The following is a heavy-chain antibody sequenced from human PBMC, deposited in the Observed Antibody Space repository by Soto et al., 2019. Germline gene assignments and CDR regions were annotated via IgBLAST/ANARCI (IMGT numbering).Heavy chain of an antibody. Sequence: SETLSLTCTVSGGSVSSGSYYWSWIRQPPGKGLEWIGYIYYSGSTNYNPSLKSRVTISVDTSKNQFSLKLSPVTAADTAVYYCARGYSSSPAATLSDRHWFDPWGQGTLVTVSS. CDR1: GGSVSSGSYY. V-gene: IGHV4-61*01. J-gene: IGHJ5*02. CDR2: IYYSGST. CDR3: ARGYSSSPAATLSDRHWFDP. D-gene: IGHD6-6*01.